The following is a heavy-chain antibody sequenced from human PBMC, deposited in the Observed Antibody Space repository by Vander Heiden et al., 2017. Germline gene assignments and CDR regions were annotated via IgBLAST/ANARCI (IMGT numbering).Heavy chain of an antibody. V-gene: IGHV2-5*02. CDR3: AHRLASVLSFDY. CDR1: GFSLRTSAVG. CDR2: IYWDDDK. D-gene: IGHD2-2*01. J-gene: IGHJ4*02. Sequence: QITLKESGPTLVKPTQTLTLTCTFSGFSLRTSAVGVGWIRQPPGKALEWLALIYWDDDKRYSPSLKSRLTITKDTSKNHVVLTMTNMDPVDTATYYCAHRLASVLSFDYWGQGTLVTVSS.